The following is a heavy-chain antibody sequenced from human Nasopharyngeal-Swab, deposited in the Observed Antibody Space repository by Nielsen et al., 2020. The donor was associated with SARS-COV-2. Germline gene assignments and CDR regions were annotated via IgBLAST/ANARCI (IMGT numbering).Heavy chain of an antibody. D-gene: IGHD1-1*01. V-gene: IGHV3-11*01. Sequence: GESLKISCEASGFKFNDYYMGWLRQAPGKGLEWLSYISGGSSRVDYADSVKGRFTIFRDNDKNVVYLQMNSLTVEDTAFYYCARTTYFYGMDLWGQGTTVTVS. CDR1: GFKFNDYY. CDR2: ISGGSSRV. J-gene: IGHJ6*02. CDR3: ARTTYFYGMDL.